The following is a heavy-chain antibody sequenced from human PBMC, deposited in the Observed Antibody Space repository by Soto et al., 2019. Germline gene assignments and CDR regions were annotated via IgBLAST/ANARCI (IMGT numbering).Heavy chain of an antibody. CDR1: GYSISSGYF. V-gene: IGHV4-38-2*01. CDR3: VRVLSEDWFDP. Sequence: SETLSLTCVVSGYSISSGYFWGWIRQRPGKALEFIGNIYYSGSTYYNPSLKSRASLLVDTSNNQFSLKLSSVTVADTAVYYCVRVLSEDWFDPWGQGTLVTVSS. J-gene: IGHJ5*02. CDR2: IYYSGST.